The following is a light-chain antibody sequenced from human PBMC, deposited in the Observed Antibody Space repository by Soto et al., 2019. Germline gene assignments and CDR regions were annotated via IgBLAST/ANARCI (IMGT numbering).Light chain of an antibody. CDR3: AAWDDSLNAVV. CDR2: SNN. V-gene: IGLV1-44*01. CDR1: GSNIGGNT. J-gene: IGLJ2*01. Sequence: QSVLTQPPSASGTPGQRVTISCSGSGSNIGGNTVNWYQQLPGTAPKLLIYSNNQRPSGVPDRFSGSKSGTSASLAISGLQSEDEADYYCAAWDDSLNAVVFGGGTKVTVL.